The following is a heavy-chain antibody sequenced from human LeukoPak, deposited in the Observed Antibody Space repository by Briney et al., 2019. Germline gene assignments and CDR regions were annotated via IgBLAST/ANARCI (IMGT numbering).Heavy chain of an antibody. CDR2: ISSSSYI. J-gene: IGHJ4*02. Sequence: GGSLRLSCAASGFTFSSYSMNWVRQAPGKGLEWVSSISSSSYIYYADSVKGRFTISRDNAKNSLYLQMNSLRAEDTAVYYCARDRCPYYDSSGQSDYWGQGTLVTVSS. CDR1: GFTFSSYS. V-gene: IGHV3-21*01. D-gene: IGHD3-22*01. CDR3: ARDRCPYYDSSGQSDY.